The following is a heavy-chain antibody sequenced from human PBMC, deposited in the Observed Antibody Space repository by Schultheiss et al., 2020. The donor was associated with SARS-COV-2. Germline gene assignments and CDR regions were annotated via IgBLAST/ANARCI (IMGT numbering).Heavy chain of an antibody. CDR2: IYYSGST. CDR3: AAREGRYCSSTSCYWFDP. CDR1: GGSISSSSYY. Sequence: SETLSLTCTVSGGSISSSSYYWGWIRQPPGKGLEWIGSIYYSGSTYYNPSLKSRVTISVDTSKNQFSLKLSSVTAADTAVYYCAAREGRYCSSTSCYWFDPWGQGTLVTVSS. J-gene: IGHJ5*02. D-gene: IGHD2-2*01. V-gene: IGHV4-39*07.